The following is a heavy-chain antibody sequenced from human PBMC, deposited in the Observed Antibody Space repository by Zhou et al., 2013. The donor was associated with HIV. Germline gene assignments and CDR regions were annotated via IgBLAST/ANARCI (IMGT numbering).Heavy chain of an antibody. Sequence: QLVQSGPEVKKPGTSVKVSCKASGFTFTSSAMHWVRQATGQGLEWMGWMNPNSGITGYAQKFQGRVTITRNTSISTAYMELRRLTSDDTAVYYCTRAYRFWSGYFTGDYFDYWGQGTLVTVSS. CDR1: GFTFTSSA. CDR2: MNPNSGIT. J-gene: IGHJ4*02. D-gene: IGHD3-3*01. CDR3: TRAYRFWSGYFTGDYFDY. V-gene: IGHV1-8*03.